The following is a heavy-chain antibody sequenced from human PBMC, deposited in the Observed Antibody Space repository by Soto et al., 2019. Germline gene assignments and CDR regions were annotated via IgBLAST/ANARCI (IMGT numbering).Heavy chain of an antibody. J-gene: IGHJ6*02. CDR2: IIPIFGTA. D-gene: IGHD3-3*01. V-gene: IGHV1-69*06. CDR1: GGTFSSYA. CDR3: ASRSYDFWSGPAHYYYGMDV. Sequence: SVKVSCKASGGTFSSYAISWVRQAPGQGLEWMGGIIPIFGTANYAQKFQGRVTITADKSTSTAYMELSSLRSEDTAVYYCASRSYDFWSGPAHYYYGMDVWGQGTTVTVSS.